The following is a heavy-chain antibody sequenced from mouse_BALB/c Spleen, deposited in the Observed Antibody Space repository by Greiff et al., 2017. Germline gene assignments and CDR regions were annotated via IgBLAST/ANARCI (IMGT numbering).Heavy chain of an antibody. CDR2: ISTYYGNT. V-gene: IGHV1-67*01. D-gene: IGHD2-4*01. Sequence: QVQLKESGPELVRPGVSVKISCKGSSYTFTDYAMHWVKQSHAKSLEWIGVISTYYGNTNYNQKFKGKATMTVDKSSSTAYMELARLTSEDSAVYYCARSGDYDGAWFAYWGQGTLVTVS. CDR1: SYTFTDYA. CDR3: ARSGDYDGAWFAY. J-gene: IGHJ3*01.